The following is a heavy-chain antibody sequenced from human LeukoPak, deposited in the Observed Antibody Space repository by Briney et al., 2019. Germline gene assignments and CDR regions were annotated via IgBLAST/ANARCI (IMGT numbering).Heavy chain of an antibody. CDR2: IYTSVST. CDR3: AREDSTGWYGVDY. J-gene: IGHJ4*02. Sequence: NPSETLSLTCTVSGGSIGHYYWTWIRQPAGKGLEWIGRIYTSVSTRCNPSLKSRVTMSVDTSQNQFSLKLSSVTAADTAMYYCAREDSTGWYGVDYWSQGTLVAVSS. D-gene: IGHD6-19*01. CDR1: GGSIGHYY. V-gene: IGHV4-4*07.